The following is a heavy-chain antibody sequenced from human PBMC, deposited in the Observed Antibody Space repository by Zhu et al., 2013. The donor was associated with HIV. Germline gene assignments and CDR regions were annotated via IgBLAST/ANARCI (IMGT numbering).Heavy chain of an antibody. J-gene: IGHJ5*02. CDR3: ARAGLYDSSGYYPGDWFDP. D-gene: IGHD3-22*01. V-gene: IGHV5-51*01. CDR1: GYSFTSYW. Sequence: EVQLVQSGAEVKKPGESLKISCKGSGYSFTSYWIGWVRQMPGKGLEWMGIIYPGDSDTRYSPSFQGQVTISADKSISTAYLQWSSLKASDTAMYYCARAGLYDSSGYYPGDWFDPWGQGTLVTVSS. CDR2: IYPGDSDT.